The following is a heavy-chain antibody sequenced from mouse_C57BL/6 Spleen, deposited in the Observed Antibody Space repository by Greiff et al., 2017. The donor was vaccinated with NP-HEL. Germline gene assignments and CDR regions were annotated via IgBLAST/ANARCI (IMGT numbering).Heavy chain of an antibody. D-gene: IGHD1-1*01. CDR3: AREFITTVVGPVAY. CDR1: GFTFSDYG. J-gene: IGHJ3*01. Sequence: EVKLMESGGGLVKPGGSLKLSCAASGFTFSDYGMHWVRQAPEKGLEWVAYISSGSSTIYYADTVKGRFTISRDNAKNTLFLQMTSLRSEDTAMYYCAREFITTVVGPVAYWGQGTLVTVSA. V-gene: IGHV5-17*01. CDR2: ISSGSSTI.